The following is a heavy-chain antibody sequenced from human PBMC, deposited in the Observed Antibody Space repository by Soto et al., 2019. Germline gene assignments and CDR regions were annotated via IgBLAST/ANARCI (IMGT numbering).Heavy chain of an antibody. CDR1: GDSVSSSFW. CDR2: IYHTETT. J-gene: IGHJ4*02. D-gene: IGHD4-17*01. V-gene: IGHV4-4*02. Sequence: SETLSLTCAVSGDSVSSSFWWTWVRQPPGKGLEWIGEIYHTETTNYAPSLKSRVTISLDKSMNQFSLRFDSVTPADTAVYYCARYDFGTFDNWGQGIRVTVSS. CDR3: ARYDFGTFDN.